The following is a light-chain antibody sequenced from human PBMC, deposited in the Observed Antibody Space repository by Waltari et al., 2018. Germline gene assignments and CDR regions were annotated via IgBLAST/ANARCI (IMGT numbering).Light chain of an antibody. J-gene: IGLJ3*02. CDR2: RNN. Sequence: QSVLTQPPSASGTPGQRVTISCSGSSSNFGGSYVYWYRQVPGTAPKLLIYRNNQRPSGVHGRFSGSKSGISASLTISGLRSDDEADYYGASATWDGSLNGVVFGGGTKLTVL. CDR3: ATWDGSLNGVV. CDR1: SSNFGGSY. V-gene: IGLV1-47*01.